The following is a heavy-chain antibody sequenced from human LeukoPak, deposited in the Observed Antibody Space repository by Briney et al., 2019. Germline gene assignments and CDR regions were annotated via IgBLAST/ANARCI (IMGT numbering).Heavy chain of an antibody. CDR1: RFTFSTYS. CDR2: ITSSSSYI. V-gene: IGHV3-21*01. Sequence: GGSLRLSCAAPRFTFSTYSMNWVSQAPGKGLEWVSSITSSSSYIYYADSVKGRFTISRDNAQNSLYLQMHSLRGEDTAVYYCARDRDGYTFDIWGQGTMVTVSS. D-gene: IGHD5-24*01. CDR3: ARDRDGYTFDI. J-gene: IGHJ3*02.